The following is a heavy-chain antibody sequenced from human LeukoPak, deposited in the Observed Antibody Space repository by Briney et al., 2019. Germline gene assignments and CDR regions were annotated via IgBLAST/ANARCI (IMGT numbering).Heavy chain of an antibody. CDR2: IIPIFGTA. V-gene: IGHV1-69*05. J-gene: IGHJ4*02. Sequence: SVEVSCKASGYPFTRDAMNWVRQAPGQGLEWMGGIIPIFGTANYAQKFQGRVTITTDESTSTAYMELSSLRSEDTAVYYCARRSSTGYFDYWGQGTLVTVSS. CDR3: ARRSSTGYFDY. D-gene: IGHD1-1*01. CDR1: GYPFTRDA.